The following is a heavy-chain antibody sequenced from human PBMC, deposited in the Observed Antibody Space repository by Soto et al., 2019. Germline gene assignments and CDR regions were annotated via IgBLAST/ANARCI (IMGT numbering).Heavy chain of an antibody. CDR3: GREIPRDCYNFGSGSMDV. V-gene: IGHV4-61*03. Sequence: QVQLQESGPGLVKPSATLSLTCTVSRGSGRSDNYYWTWIRPTPVKGLEWLGFISKTGNNKYNPSLKSRVTQSLDTDKQHFSLRLTSVTSADTAVDYWGREIPRDCYNFGSGSMDVWGQWTTVTVSS. D-gene: IGHD2-21*01. J-gene: IGHJ6*02. CDR2: ISKTGNN. CDR1: RGSGRSDNYY.